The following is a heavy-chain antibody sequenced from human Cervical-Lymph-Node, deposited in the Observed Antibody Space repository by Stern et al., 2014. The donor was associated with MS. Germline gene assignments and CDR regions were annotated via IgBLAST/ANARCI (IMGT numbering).Heavy chain of an antibody. V-gene: IGHV3-21*01. Sequence: EVQLVESGGGLVKPGGSLRLSCAASGFSFSDFGMNWVRQAPGKGLEWVASIGFNGGHIYYADSMKGRFTISKDNPKNSLYLQMNSLRAEDTAVYYCTRGGRIAVAPEYWGQGTLVTVST. CDR1: GFSFSDFG. CDR2: IGFNGGHI. J-gene: IGHJ4*02. CDR3: TRGGRIAVAPEY. D-gene: IGHD6-13*01.